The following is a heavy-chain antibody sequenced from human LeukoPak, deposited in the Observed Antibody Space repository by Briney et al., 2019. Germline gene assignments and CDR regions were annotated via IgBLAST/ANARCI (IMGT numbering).Heavy chain of an antibody. J-gene: IGHJ6*02. CDR1: GFTFSSYS. Sequence: PGGSLRLSCAASGFTFSSYSMNWVRQAPGKGLEWVSSISSSSSYIYYADSVKGRFTISRDNSKNTLYLQMNSLRAEDTAVYYCARDRIHSRSYYYYGMDVWGQGTTVTVSS. CDR3: ARDRIHSRSYYYYGMDV. D-gene: IGHD2/OR15-2a*01. V-gene: IGHV3-21*04. CDR2: ISSSSSYI.